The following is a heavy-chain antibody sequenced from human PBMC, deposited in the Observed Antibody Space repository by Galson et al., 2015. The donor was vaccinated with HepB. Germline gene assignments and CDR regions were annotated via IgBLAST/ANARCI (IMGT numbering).Heavy chain of an antibody. CDR3: AKENDDYGDYYFDY. D-gene: IGHD4-17*01. CDR1: GFTFSSYG. Sequence: LRLSCAASGFTFSSYGMHWVRQAPGKGLEWVAFIRYDGSNKYYADSVKGRFTISRDNSKNTLYLQMNSLRAEDTAVYYCAKENDDYGDYYFDYWGQGTLVTVSS. J-gene: IGHJ4*02. V-gene: IGHV3-30*02. CDR2: IRYDGSNK.